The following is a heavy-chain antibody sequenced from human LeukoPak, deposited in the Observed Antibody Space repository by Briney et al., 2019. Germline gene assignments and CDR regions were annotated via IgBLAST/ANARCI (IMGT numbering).Heavy chain of an antibody. CDR3: ARGGLYAYYFDY. CDR1: GFTFSSYW. V-gene: IGHV3-74*01. D-gene: IGHD2/OR15-2a*01. J-gene: IGHJ4*02. Sequence: PGGSLRLSCAASGFTFSSYWIHWVRQVPGKGLVWVSRINSDGGRTNYADSVKGRFTISRDNAKNTLYLQMNSLSAEDTAVYYCARGGLYAYYFDYWGQGTLVTVSS. CDR2: INSDGGRT.